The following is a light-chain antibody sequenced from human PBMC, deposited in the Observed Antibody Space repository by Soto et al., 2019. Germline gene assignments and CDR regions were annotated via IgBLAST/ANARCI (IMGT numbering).Light chain of an antibody. J-gene: IGLJ1*01. V-gene: IGLV2-14*01. Sequence: QSALTQPASVSGSPGQSITISCTGTSRDVGGYKYVSWYQQHPGKAPKLLIYTVSNRPSGVSNRFSGSKSGNTASLTISGLQAEDEADYYCSSYTSSSSYVFGAGTKVTVL. CDR1: SRDVGGYKY. CDR3: SSYTSSSSYV. CDR2: TVS.